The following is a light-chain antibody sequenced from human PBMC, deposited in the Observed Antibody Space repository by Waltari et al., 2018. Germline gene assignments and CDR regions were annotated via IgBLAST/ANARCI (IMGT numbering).Light chain of an antibody. CDR2: DAT. Sequence: ETVMTQSPATLSVSPGERVTLSCRASQDVTKRLAWFQQKPGQAPRLLMFDATTRATDFPGRFSGSGSGTEFTLIISSLQSEDFAVYYCQQYNNWPRTFGQGTKLEI. CDR1: QDVTKR. CDR3: QQYNNWPRT. V-gene: IGKV3-15*01. J-gene: IGKJ2*01.